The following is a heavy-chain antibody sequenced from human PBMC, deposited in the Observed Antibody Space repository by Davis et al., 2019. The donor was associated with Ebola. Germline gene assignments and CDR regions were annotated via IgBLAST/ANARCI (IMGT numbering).Heavy chain of an antibody. CDR3: AKDLSSIAARPGDY. D-gene: IGHD6-6*01. CDR1: GFTFSDYY. V-gene: IGHV3-11*01. J-gene: IGHJ4*02. Sequence: GGSLRLSCAASGFTFSDYYMSWIRQAPGKGLEWVSYISSSGSTIYYADSVKGRFTISRDNAKNSLYLQMNSLRAEDTALYYCAKDLSSIAARPGDYWGQGTLVTVSS. CDR2: ISSSGSTI.